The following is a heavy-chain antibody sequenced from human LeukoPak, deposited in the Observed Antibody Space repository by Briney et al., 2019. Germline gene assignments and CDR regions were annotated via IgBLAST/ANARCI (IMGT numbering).Heavy chain of an antibody. CDR1: GFPFSSYA. J-gene: IGHJ4*02. CDR3: ARARGGYFDY. V-gene: IGHV3-30*04. Sequence: LAGGSPRLSCAASGFPFSSYAMHWVRQAPGKGLEWVAVISYDGSNKYYADSVKGRFTISRDNSKNTLYLQMNSLRNEDTAVYYCARARGGYFDYWGQGTLVTVSS. CDR2: ISYDGSNK. D-gene: IGHD2-15*01.